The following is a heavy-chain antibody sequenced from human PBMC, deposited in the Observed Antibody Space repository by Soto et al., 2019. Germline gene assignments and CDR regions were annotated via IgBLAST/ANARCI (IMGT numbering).Heavy chain of an antibody. V-gene: IGHV3-21*01. CDR3: AREAGATDYYYYGMDV. CDR1: GFTFSSYS. Sequence: EVQLVESGGGLVKPGGSLRLSCAASGFTFSSYSMNWVRQAPGKGLEWVSSISSSSSYIYYADSVKCRFTISRDNAKNSLYLQMNSLRAEDTAVYYCAREAGATDYYYYGMDVWGQGTTVTVSS. CDR2: ISSSSSYI. J-gene: IGHJ6*02. D-gene: IGHD1-26*01.